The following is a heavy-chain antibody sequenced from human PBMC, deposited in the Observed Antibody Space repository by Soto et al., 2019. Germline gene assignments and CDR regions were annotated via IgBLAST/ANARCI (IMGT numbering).Heavy chain of an antibody. V-gene: IGHV1-3*01. J-gene: IGHJ6*02. Sequence: ASVKVSCKASGYTFTSYAMHWVRQAPGQRLEWMGWINAGNGNTKYSQKFQGRVTMTRDTSISTAYMELSRLRSDDTAVYYCAREGYSSGWYGGYYYYYGMDVWGQGTTVTVS. D-gene: IGHD6-19*01. CDR2: INAGNGNT. CDR3: AREGYSSGWYGGYYYYYGMDV. CDR1: GYTFTSYA.